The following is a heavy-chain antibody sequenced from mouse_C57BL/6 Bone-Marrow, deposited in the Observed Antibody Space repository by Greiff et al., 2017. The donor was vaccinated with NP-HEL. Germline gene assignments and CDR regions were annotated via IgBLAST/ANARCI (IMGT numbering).Heavy chain of an antibody. CDR2: ISSGSSTI. D-gene: IGHD2-4*01. CDR1: GFTFSDYG. V-gene: IGHV5-17*01. CDR3: ARGRLRQFAY. J-gene: IGHJ3*01. Sequence: EVKLVESGGGLVRPGGSLKLSCAASGFTFSDYGMHWVRQAPEKGLEWVAYISSGSSTIYYADTVKGRFTISRDNAKNTLFLQMTRLRSKDTAVYYCARGRLRQFAYWGQGTLVTVSA.